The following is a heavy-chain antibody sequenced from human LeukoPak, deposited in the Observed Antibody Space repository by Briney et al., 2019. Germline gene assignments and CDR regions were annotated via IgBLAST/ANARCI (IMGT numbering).Heavy chain of an antibody. J-gene: IGHJ4*02. Sequence: VSVKVSCKASGYTFTSYGISWVRQAPGQGLEWMGWISAYNGNTNYAQKLQGRVTMTTDTSTSTAYMELRSLRSDDTAVYYCARDIYCTNGVCYHDYWGQGTLVTVSS. CDR2: ISAYNGNT. D-gene: IGHD2-8*01. V-gene: IGHV1-18*01. CDR1: GYTFTSYG. CDR3: ARDIYCTNGVCYHDY.